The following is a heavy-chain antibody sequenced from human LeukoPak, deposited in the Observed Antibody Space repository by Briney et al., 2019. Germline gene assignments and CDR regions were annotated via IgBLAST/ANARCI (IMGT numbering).Heavy chain of an antibody. Sequence: PTGGSLRLSCAASGFTFSSYWMSWVRQAPGKGLEWVANIKQDGSEKYYVDSVKGRFTISRDNAKNSLYLQMNSLRAEDTAVYYCARERCSSTSCYSYFDYCGQGTLVTVSS. D-gene: IGHD2-2*02. V-gene: IGHV3-7*01. J-gene: IGHJ4*02. CDR3: ARERCSSTSCYSYFDY. CDR2: IKQDGSEK. CDR1: GFTFSSYW.